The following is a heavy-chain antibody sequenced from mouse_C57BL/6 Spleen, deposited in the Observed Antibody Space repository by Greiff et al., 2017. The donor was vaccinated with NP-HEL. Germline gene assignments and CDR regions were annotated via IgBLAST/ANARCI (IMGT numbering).Heavy chain of an antibody. CDR2: IYPGDGDT. J-gene: IGHJ3*01. CDR3: AFTTGSWFAY. CDR1: GYAFSSSW. D-gene: IGHD1-1*01. Sequence: QVQLKESGPELVKPGASVKISCKASGYAFSSSWMNWVKQRPGKGLEWIGRIYPGDGDTNYNGKFKGKATLTADKSSSTAYMQLSSLTSEDSAVYFCAFTTGSWFAYWGQGTLVTVSA. V-gene: IGHV1-82*01.